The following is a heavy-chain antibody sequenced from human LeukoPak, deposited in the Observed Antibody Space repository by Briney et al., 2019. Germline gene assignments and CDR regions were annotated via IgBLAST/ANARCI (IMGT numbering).Heavy chain of an antibody. V-gene: IGHV2-5*02. CDR3: VHSDRYTSGWVFDF. CDR2: IYWDDDK. J-gene: IGHJ4*02. Sequence: SGPTLVKPTQTLTLTCTFSGFSLSTSGVGVGWIRQPPGRALEWLALIYWDDDKRYSPSLKSGLTITKDTSKNQVVLTMTNMDPVDTATYYCVHSDRYTSGWVFDFWGQGTLVTVSS. CDR1: GFSLSTSGVG. D-gene: IGHD6-25*01.